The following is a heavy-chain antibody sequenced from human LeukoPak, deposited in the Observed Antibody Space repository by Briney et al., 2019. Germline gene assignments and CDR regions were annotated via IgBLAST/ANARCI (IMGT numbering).Heavy chain of an antibody. CDR2: ISGSGGST. CDR1: GFTFSSYG. V-gene: IGHV3-23*01. D-gene: IGHD3-10*01. J-gene: IGHJ6*03. Sequence: GGSLRPSCAASGFTFSSYGMSWVRQAPGKGLEWVSAISGSGGSTYYADSVKGRFTISRDNSKNTLYLQMNSLRAEDTAVYYCAKEMLYGSGSYHYMDVWGKGTTVTISS. CDR3: AKEMLYGSGSYHYMDV.